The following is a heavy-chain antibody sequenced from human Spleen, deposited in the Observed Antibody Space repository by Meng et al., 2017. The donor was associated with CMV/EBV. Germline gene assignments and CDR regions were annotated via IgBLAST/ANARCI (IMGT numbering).Heavy chain of an antibody. V-gene: IGHV3-48*04. D-gene: IGHD3-9*01. CDR2: ITSSSNTI. CDR3: ARAQMLNFDWKYYFDY. J-gene: IGHJ4*02. CDR1: GFTFSDHT. Sequence: GESLKISCAASGFTFSDHTMNWVRQAPGKGLEWVSYITSSSNTIYYADSVKGRFTISRDNAKNSLYLQMNSLRGEDTAVYYCARAQMLNFDWKYYFDYWGQGTLVTVSS.